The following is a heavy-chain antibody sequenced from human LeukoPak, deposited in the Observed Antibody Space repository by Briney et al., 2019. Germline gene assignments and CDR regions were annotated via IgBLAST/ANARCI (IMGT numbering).Heavy chain of an antibody. D-gene: IGHD3-10*01. CDR2: ISSSGSTI. Sequence: GGSLSLSCAASGFTFSTYDMNWVRQAPGKGLEWVSYISSSGSTIYYADSVKGRFTISRDNAKNSLYLKMNSLRAEDTAVYYCARDLGLWFGSIGGAFDIWGQGTMVTVSS. J-gene: IGHJ3*02. CDR1: GFTFSTYD. CDR3: ARDLGLWFGSIGGAFDI. V-gene: IGHV3-48*03.